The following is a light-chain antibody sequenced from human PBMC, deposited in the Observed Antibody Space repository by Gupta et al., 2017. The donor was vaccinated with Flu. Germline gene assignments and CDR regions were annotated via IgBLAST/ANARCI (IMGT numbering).Light chain of an antibody. CDR3: EAWESNASKWV. CDR1: SCGSNDI. Sequence: SSCGSNDIKAWSEQQPGKGPGEAMKVVGDGRDNKRCGVPDRFSGSSSGADGYLTITSLQAEDEADYYCEAWESNASKWVFGGGTKLTVV. CDR2: VVGDGRD. J-gene: IGLJ3*02. V-gene: IGLV4-60*03.